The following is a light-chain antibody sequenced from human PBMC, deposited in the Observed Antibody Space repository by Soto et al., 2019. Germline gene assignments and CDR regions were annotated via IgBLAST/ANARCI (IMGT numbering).Light chain of an antibody. V-gene: IGKV3-20*01. J-gene: IGKJ4*01. CDR2: GAS. Sequence: EILLTQSPDTLSLSPGDRATLSCRASQSLSNSFLAWYQQKPGQTPRLLISGASIRAADIPDRFSGSGSGTDFTLTISNLEPEDFAVYFCQQYGRLPLSFGGGTKVEIK. CDR3: QQYGRLPLS. CDR1: QSLSNSF.